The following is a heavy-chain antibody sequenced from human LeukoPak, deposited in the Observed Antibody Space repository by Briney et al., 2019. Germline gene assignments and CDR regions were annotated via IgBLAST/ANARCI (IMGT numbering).Heavy chain of an antibody. CDR2: IYPSDSDT. CDR1: GYKFTSYW. J-gene: IGHJ4*02. V-gene: IGHV5-51*01. CDR3: AKGDGEFGY. Sequence: GESLRISCEASGYKFTSYWIGWMRQMPGKGLEWMGVIYPSDSDTRYNLSFEGQVTISADKSINTAYLQWSSLRPSDTAVYYCAKGDGEFGYWGQGTLVTVSS. D-gene: IGHD3-10*01.